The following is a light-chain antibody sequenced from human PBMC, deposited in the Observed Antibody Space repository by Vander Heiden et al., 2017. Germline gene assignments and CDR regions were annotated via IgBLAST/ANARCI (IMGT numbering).Light chain of an antibody. CDR2: GNS. Sequence: QSVLPQPPSVSGAPGPRVTISCTRSSSNIGAGDDVHWYQHLQGPAPNPLIYGNSNRHRAVPDRFAGSKSGTSASLAITGLQAEDEADYYCQSYDSSLSGFWVFGGGTKLTVL. CDR3: QSYDSSLSGFWV. CDR1: SSNIGAGDD. J-gene: IGLJ3*02. V-gene: IGLV1-40*01.